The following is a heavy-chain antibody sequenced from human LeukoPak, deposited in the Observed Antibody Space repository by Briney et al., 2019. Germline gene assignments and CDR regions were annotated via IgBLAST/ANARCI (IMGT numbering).Heavy chain of an antibody. D-gene: IGHD3/OR15-3a*01. CDR1: GFAFSSYD. V-gene: IGHV3-21*01. CDR3: ARGDSFYY. CDR2: ISSRSSYI. J-gene: IGHJ4*02. Sequence: GGSLRLSCAASGFAFSSYDMNWVRQAPGKGLEWVSSISSRSSYIYYADSVKGRFTISRDNAKNSLYLQMNSLRAEDTGVYYCARGDSFYYWGQGTLVTVSS.